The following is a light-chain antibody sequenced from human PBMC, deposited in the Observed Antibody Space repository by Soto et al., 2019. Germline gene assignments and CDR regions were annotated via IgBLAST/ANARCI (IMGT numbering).Light chain of an antibody. V-gene: IGLV2-8*01. J-gene: IGLJ2*01. CDR2: EVS. CDR1: SSDVGGYNY. CDR3: SSYAGSNNLL. Sequence: QSALTQPPSASGSPGHSVPISCTGTSSDVGGYNYVSWYQQHPGKAPQLMIYEVSRRPSGVPDRFSGSKSGNTASLPVSGLQAEDEADYYCSSYAGSNNLLFGGGTKVTVL.